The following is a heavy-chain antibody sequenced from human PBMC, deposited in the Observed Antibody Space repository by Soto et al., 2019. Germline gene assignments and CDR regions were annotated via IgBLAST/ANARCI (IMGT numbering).Heavy chain of an antibody. CDR3: ARDDHIVVVPTSLGAMDV. J-gene: IGHJ6*02. D-gene: IGHD2-2*01. V-gene: IGHV4-4*02. CDR1: GGSISSNKW. Sequence: TSETLSLTCAVYGGSISSNKWWSWVRQPPGKGLEWIGEIYHSGSTNYNPSLKSRVTISLDKSKNQFSLKLTSVTAADSAVYYCARDDHIVVVPTSLGAMDVWGQGTTVTVSS. CDR2: IYHSGST.